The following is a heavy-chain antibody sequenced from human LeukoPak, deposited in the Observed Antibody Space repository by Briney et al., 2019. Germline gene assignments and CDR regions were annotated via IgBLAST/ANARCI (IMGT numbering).Heavy chain of an antibody. V-gene: IGHV3-74*01. J-gene: IGHJ4*02. CDR2: LNSDGSST. CDR1: GFTFSSYW. D-gene: IGHD1-7*01. Sequence: GGSLRLSCAASGFTFSSYWMHWVRQAPGKGLVWVSRLNSDGSSTSYADSVKGRFTISRDKAETTLHLQMNNLSAEDTAVYYCARASNRNSINFDYWGQGALVTVSS. CDR3: ARASNRNSINFDY.